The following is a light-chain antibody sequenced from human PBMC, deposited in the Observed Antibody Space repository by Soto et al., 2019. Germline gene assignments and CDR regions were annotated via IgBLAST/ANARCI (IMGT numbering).Light chain of an antibody. Sequence: EIVLTQSPGTLSLSPGERATLSCRASQSVSSSYLAWYQQKPGQAPRLPIYGASSRATGIPDRFSGSVSGTDFTLTISRLEPEDFAVYYCQQYGSSPPMYTFGQGTK. V-gene: IGKV3-20*01. CDR2: GAS. CDR3: QQYGSSPPMYT. J-gene: IGKJ2*01. CDR1: QSVSSSY.